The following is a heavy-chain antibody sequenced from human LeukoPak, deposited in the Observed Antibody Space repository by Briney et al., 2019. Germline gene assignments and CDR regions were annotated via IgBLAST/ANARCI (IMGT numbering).Heavy chain of an antibody. V-gene: IGHV1-3*01. CDR2: INAGNGNT. CDR3: ARTNYYDSSGGLEHFDY. Sequence: ASVKVSCKASGYTFTNYGLSWVRQAPGQRLEWMGWINAGNGNTKYSQKFQGRVTITRDTSASTAYMELSSLRSEDTAVYYCARTNYYDSSGGLEHFDYWGQGTLVTVSS. CDR1: GYTFTNYG. D-gene: IGHD3-22*01. J-gene: IGHJ4*02.